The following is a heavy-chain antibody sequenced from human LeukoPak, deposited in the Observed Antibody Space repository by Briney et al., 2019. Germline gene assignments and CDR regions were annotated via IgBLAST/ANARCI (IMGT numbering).Heavy chain of an antibody. CDR1: GGSISSYY. V-gene: IGHV4-59*01. CDR2: IYYSGST. CDR3: ASRIAAAAHDAFDI. Sequence: PSETLSLTCTVSGGSISSYYWSWIRQPPGKGLEWIGYIYYSGSTNYNPSLKSRVTISVDTSKNQFSLKLSSVTAADTAVYYCASRIAAAAHDAFDIWGQGTMVTVSS. J-gene: IGHJ3*02. D-gene: IGHD6-13*01.